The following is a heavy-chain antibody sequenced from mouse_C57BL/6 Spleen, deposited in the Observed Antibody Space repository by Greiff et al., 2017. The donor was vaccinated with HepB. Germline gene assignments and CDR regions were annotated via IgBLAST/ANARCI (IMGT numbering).Heavy chain of an antibody. Sequence: VQLKESGGGLVKPGGSLKLSCAASGFTFSDYGMHWVRQAPEKGLEWVAYISSGSSTIYYADTVKGRFTISRDNAKNTLFLQMTSLRSEDTAMYYCAREELDYAMDYWGQGTSVTVSS. CDR1: GFTFSDYG. J-gene: IGHJ4*01. D-gene: IGHD4-1*01. CDR3: AREELDYAMDY. V-gene: IGHV5-17*01. CDR2: ISSGSSTI.